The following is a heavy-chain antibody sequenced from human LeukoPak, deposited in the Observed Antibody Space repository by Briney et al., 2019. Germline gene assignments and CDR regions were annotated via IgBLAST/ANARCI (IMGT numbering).Heavy chain of an antibody. J-gene: IGHJ4*02. D-gene: IGHD6-13*01. CDR2: IKQDGSEK. CDR1: GFTFSSYW. CDR3: AKGIGAAGTGIDY. Sequence: GGSLRLSCAASGFTFSSYWMSWVRQAPGKGLEWVANIKQDGSEKYYVDSVKGRFTISRDNSKNTLYLQMNSLRAEDAAVYYCAKGIGAAGTGIDYWGQGTLVTVSS. V-gene: IGHV3-7*01.